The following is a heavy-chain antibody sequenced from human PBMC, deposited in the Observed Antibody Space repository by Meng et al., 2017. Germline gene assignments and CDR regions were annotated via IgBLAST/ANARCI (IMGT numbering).Heavy chain of an antibody. J-gene: IGHJ4*02. CDR1: EYNCPHYW. CDR2: IDPKSGDT. Sequence: QRQLGQSGAEVKRAGASGEVSCESSEYNCPHYWLHWVRRAPGQGLEWMGRIDPKSGDTHYAQRFQGRVTMTGDTSISTAYMELSGLRSDDTAMYYCARDEDISAAGKLFGDYWGQGTLVTVSS. CDR3: ARDEDISAAGKLFGDY. V-gene: IGHV1-2*06. D-gene: IGHD6-13*01.